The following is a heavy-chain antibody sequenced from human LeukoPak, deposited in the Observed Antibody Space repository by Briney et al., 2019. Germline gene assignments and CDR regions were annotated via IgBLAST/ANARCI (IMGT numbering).Heavy chain of an antibody. CDR3: ARDPGSCSGGSCSFYWYFDL. J-gene: IGHJ2*01. Sequence: PSETLSLTWAVSGVSISSSYWSWIRQPPGKGLEWIGYISYRGTTKYNPSLKSRVTISLDTSKNQVSLNLSSVTAADTAVYYCARDPGSCSGGSCSFYWYFDLWGRGTLVTVSS. CDR2: ISYRGTT. V-gene: IGHV4-59*01. D-gene: IGHD2-15*01. CDR1: GVSISSSY.